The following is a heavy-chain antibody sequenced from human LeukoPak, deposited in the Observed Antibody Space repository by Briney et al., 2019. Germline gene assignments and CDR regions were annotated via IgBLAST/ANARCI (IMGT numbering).Heavy chain of an antibody. CDR2: IKPDGSEK. CDR1: GFTFSNFW. V-gene: IGHV3-7*01. J-gene: IGHJ5*02. CDR3: ARDKIVGATGWFDP. Sequence: GGSLRLSCAASGFTFSNFWMSWVRQAPGKGLEWVANIKPDGSEKYYVDSVRGRFTISRDNAKNSLFLQLNGLRADDTAVYYCARDKIVGATGWFDPWGQGTLVTVSS. D-gene: IGHD1-26*01.